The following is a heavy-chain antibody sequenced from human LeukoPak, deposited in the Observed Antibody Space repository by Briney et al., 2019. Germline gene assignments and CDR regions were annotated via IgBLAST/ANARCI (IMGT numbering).Heavy chain of an antibody. CDR2: IYYSGST. CDR1: GGSISSYY. V-gene: IGHV4-59*12. CDR3: ARMFGELPDY. J-gene: IGHJ4*02. D-gene: IGHD3-10*02. Sequence: SETLSLTCTVSGGSISSYYWSWIRQPPGKGLEWIGYIYYSGSTNYNPSLKSRVTISVDTSKNQFSLKLSSVTAADTAVYYCARMFGELPDYWGQGTLVTVSS.